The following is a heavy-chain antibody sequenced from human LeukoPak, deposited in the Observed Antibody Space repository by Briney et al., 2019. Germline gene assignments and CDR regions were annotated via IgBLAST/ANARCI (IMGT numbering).Heavy chain of an antibody. V-gene: IGHV1-2*02. CDR1: GYTFSDDY. Sequence: ASVKVSCKASGYTFSDDYIHWVRLAPGQGLEWVGWINPNSGGTNYAQNFQGRVTVTRDTSIRTVYMELTRLTSDDTAVYYCATGPNIYGSGRSWYDPWGQGTLVTVSS. D-gene: IGHD3-10*01. CDR2: INPNSGGT. CDR3: ATGPNIYGSGRSWYDP. J-gene: IGHJ5*02.